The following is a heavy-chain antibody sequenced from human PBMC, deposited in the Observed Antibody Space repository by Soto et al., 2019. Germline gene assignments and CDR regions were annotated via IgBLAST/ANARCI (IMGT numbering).Heavy chain of an antibody. V-gene: IGHV1-18*01. CDR1: GYTFTSYG. CDR3: ARDLSFTMVRGVIPYYYYGMDV. D-gene: IGHD3-10*01. J-gene: IGHJ6*02. Sequence: ASVKVSCKASGYTFTSYGISWVRQAPGQGLEWMGWISAYNGNTNYAQKLQGRVTMTTDTSTSTAYMELRSLRSDDTAVYYCARDLSFTMVRGVIPYYYYGMDVWGQGTTVT. CDR2: ISAYNGNT.